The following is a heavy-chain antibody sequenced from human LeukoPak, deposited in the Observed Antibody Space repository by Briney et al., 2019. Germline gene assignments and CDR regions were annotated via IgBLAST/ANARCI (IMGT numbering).Heavy chain of an antibody. Sequence: SETLSLICTVSGGSISSYYWSWIRQPPGKGLEWIGYIYYSGSTNYNPSLKSRVTISVDMSKNQISLKLSSVTAADTAMCYCARGLCGSGYCNWFDPWGQGTLVTVSS. J-gene: IGHJ5*02. D-gene: IGHD3-22*01. CDR2: IYYSGST. CDR3: ARGLCGSGYCNWFDP. V-gene: IGHV4-59*01. CDR1: GGSISSYY.